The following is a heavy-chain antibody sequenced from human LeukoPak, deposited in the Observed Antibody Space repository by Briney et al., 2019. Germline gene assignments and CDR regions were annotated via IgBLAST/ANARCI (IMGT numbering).Heavy chain of an antibody. CDR1: GGSISSYY. D-gene: IGHD3/OR15-3a*01. CDR2: ISYSGST. CDR3: ARFERAGLAVFDY. V-gene: IGHV4-59*01. J-gene: IGHJ4*02. Sequence: SETLSLTCTVSGGSISSYYWSWIRQPPGKGLEWIGYISYSGSTNYNPSLKSRVTISVDTSKNQFSLKLSSVTAADTAVYYCARFERAGLAVFDYWGQGTLVTVSS.